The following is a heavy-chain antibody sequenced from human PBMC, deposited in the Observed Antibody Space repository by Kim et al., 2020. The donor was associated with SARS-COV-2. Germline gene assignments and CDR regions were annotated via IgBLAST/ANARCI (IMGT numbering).Heavy chain of an antibody. D-gene: IGHD2-2*01. CDR2: IYHSGST. CDR1: GGSISSSNW. Sequence: SETLSLTCAVSGGSISSSNWWSWVRQPPGKGLEWIGEIYHSGSTNYNPSLKSRVTISVDKSKNQFSLKLSSVTAADTAVYYCARDQRSTSCYFGGPEGICGMDVWGQGTTVTVSS. J-gene: IGHJ6*02. V-gene: IGHV4-4*02. CDR3: ARDQRSTSCYFGGPEGICGMDV.